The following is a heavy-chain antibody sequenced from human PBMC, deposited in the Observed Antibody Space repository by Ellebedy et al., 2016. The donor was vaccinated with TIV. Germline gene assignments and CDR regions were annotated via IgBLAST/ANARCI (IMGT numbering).Heavy chain of an antibody. V-gene: IGHV5-51*01. CDR1: GYDFARYW. Sequence: GESLKISCKGSGYDFARYWIAWVRQMPGKGLEWVGVIYPHDSDSRYGPSFQDLVPISADKATGTAYLQWRSLKASDTAIYYCATVLDDLGAFWGLGTRVTVSS. CDR2: IYPHDSDS. D-gene: IGHD1-26*01. CDR3: ATVLDDLGAF. J-gene: IGHJ4*02.